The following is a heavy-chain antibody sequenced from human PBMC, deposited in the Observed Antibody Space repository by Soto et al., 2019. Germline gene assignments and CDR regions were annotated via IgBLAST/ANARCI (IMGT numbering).Heavy chain of an antibody. V-gene: IGHV4-31*03. CDR3: ARRDRSGFSYWLDT. J-gene: IGHJ5*02. CDR1: GGSISSGGYY. CDR2: IYFSGTT. D-gene: IGHD3-22*01. Sequence: SETLSLTCTVSGGSISSGGYYWSWIRQHPGKGLEWIGTIYFSGTTHYNPPLKSRVTISVDTSKSQFSLKLSSVTAADTAVYYCARRDRSGFSYWLDTWGQGTLVTVSS.